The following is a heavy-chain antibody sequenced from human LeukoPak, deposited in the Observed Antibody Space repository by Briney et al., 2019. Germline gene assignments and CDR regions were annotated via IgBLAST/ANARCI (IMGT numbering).Heavy chain of an antibody. CDR1: GYAFISYD. V-gene: IGHV1-8*01. J-gene: IGHJ3*02. D-gene: IGHD3-22*01. CDR3: ARDGMIEDAFDI. CDR2: MNPNSGNT. Sequence: ASVKVSCKASGYAFISYDINWVRQATGQGLEWMGWMNPNSGNTGYAQKFQGRVTMTEDTSRDTAYMQLSSLRSEDTAVYYCARDGMIEDAFDIWGQGTMVTVSS.